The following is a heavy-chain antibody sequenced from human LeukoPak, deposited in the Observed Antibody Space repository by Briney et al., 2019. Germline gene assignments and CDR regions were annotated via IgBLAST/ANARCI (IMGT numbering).Heavy chain of an antibody. CDR2: ISSSSSYI. CDR3: ARSPPFDTAMAPYYFDY. J-gene: IGHJ4*02. CDR1: GFTFSSYS. Sequence: GGSLRLSCAASGFTFSSYSMNWVRQAPGKGLEWVSSISSSSSYIYYADSVKGRFTISRDNAKNSLYLQMNSLRAEDTAVYYCARSPPFDTAMAPYYFDYWGQGTLVTVSS. D-gene: IGHD5-18*01. V-gene: IGHV3-21*01.